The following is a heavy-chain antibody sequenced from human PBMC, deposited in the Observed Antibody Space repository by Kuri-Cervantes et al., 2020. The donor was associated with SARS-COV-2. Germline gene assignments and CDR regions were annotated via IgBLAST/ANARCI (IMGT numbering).Heavy chain of an antibody. J-gene: IGHJ4*02. CDR3: ARTYSSSSLFYDC. Sequence: SCAVSGGSISSSNWWSWVRQPPGKGLEWIGEIYHSGSTNYNPSLKSRVTISVDKSKNQFSLKLSSVTAADTAVYYCARTYSSSSLFYDCWGQGTLVTVSS. D-gene: IGHD6-6*01. CDR1: GGSISSSNW. CDR2: IYHSGST. V-gene: IGHV4-4*02.